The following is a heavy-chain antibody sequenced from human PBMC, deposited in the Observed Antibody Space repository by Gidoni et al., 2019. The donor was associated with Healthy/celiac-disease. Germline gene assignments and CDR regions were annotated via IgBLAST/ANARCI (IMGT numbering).Heavy chain of an antibody. CDR3: AREGGIVLMVYAQYYYYYGMDV. CDR1: GFTFSSYS. V-gene: IGHV3-21*01. D-gene: IGHD2-8*01. CDR2: ISSSSSYI. J-gene: IGHJ6*02. Sequence: EVQLVESGGGLVKPGGSLRLSCAASGFTFSSYSMNWVRQAPGKGLEWVSSISSSSSYIYYADSVKGRFTISRDNAKNSLYLQMNSLRAEDTAVYYCAREGGIVLMVYAQYYYYYGMDVWGQGTTVTVSS.